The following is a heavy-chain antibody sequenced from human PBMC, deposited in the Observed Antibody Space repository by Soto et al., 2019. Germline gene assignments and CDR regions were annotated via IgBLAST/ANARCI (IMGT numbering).Heavy chain of an antibody. J-gene: IGHJ3*02. CDR1: GGSISSGGYS. CDR3: ARDRTAAEAFDI. CDR2: IYFSWSA. Sequence: PSETLSLTCTVSGGSISSGGYSWSWIRQRPGKGLEWIGYIYFSWSAYYTPALKSRVTISVDTSKNQFFLKLSSLTAADTAVYYCARDRTAAEAFDIWGQGTMVTVSS. D-gene: IGHD6-13*01. V-gene: IGHV4-31*03.